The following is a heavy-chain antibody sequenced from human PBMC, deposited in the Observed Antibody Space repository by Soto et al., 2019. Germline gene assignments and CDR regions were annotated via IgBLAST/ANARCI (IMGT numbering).Heavy chain of an antibody. CDR1: GFIFSPYD. D-gene: IGHD4-17*01. Sequence: EEQLVESGGGLVQPGGSLRLSCAGSGFIFSPYDMNWVRQAPGKGLEWVSYISNSGGDTKYYADSVKGRFTISRDNAKNSLYLQVNSLSAEDTAVYYCARAKYGDYAGAFDIGGQGTMVTVSS. CDR3: ARAKYGDYAGAFDI. CDR2: ISNSGGDTK. V-gene: IGHV3-48*03. J-gene: IGHJ3*02.